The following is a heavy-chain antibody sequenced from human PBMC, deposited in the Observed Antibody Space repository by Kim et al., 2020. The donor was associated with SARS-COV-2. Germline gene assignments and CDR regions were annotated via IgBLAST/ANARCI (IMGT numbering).Heavy chain of an antibody. J-gene: IGHJ5*02. CDR2: INVNVGAT. D-gene: IGHD4-17*01. CDR1: GYPFNIHY. Sequence: ASVKVSCKASGYPFNIHYMHWVRQAPGQGLEWMGRINVNVGATEFAQRFQDRVSMTRDTSSSTVFLEVKSLTANDTARYYCAREAFTVTSIFNWLDAWGQGTLVTVSS. V-gene: IGHV1-2*06. CDR3: AREAFTVTSIFNWLDA.